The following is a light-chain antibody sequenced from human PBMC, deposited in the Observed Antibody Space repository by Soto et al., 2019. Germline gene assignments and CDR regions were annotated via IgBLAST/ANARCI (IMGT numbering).Light chain of an antibody. CDR3: QQYGSSPIT. V-gene: IGKV3-20*01. Sequence: IVLTQSPATLSLSAGERATISCMASQSVSSNLAWYQQKPGQAPRLLIYGASSRATGIPDRFSGSGSGTDFTLTISRLEPEDFAVYYCQQYGSSPITFGQGTRLEIK. J-gene: IGKJ5*01. CDR1: QSVSSN. CDR2: GAS.